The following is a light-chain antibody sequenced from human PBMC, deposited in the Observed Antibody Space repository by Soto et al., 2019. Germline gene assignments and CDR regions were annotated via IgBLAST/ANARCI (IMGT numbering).Light chain of an antibody. V-gene: IGKV3-20*01. Sequence: EIVLTQSPATLSLSPGERATLSCRASQSVSSYLAWYQQKPGQAPRLLIYGASTRATGIPDRFSGSGSGTDFTLTISSLEPEDFAVYYCQQCDRSPWTFGQGTKVEIK. CDR3: QQCDRSPWT. CDR1: QSVSSY. CDR2: GAS. J-gene: IGKJ1*01.